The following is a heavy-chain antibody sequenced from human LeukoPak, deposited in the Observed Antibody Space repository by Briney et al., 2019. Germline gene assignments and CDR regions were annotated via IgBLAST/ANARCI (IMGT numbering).Heavy chain of an antibody. CDR1: GDIVSSNSAA. J-gene: IGHJ6*02. D-gene: IGHD5-18*01. CDR3: ARGDTAHYYYGMDV. Sequence: SQTLSLTCAISGDIVSSNSAAWNWIRQSPSRGLEWLGRTYYRSKWYNDYAVSVKSRITINPDASKNQFSLQLNSVTPEDTAVYYCARGDTAHYYYGMDVWGQGTTVTVSS. V-gene: IGHV6-1*01. CDR2: TYYRSKWYN.